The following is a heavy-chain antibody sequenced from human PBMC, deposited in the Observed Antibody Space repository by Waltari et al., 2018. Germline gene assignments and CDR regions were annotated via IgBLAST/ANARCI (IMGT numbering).Heavy chain of an antibody. V-gene: IGHV3-23*01. J-gene: IGHJ5*02. CDR2: INGNGDKT. Sequence: EVQVLESGGDLVQPGGSLRLTCAASGFIFSSYAINGVRQAPGKGLEWVSGINGNGDKTYYADSGKGRFTLSRDNSKNTLTLQMNNLRGEDTAIYYCAKAHFYDTSGYIEHWGQGTLVTVSS. CDR3: AKAHFYDTSGYIEH. CDR1: GFIFSSYA. D-gene: IGHD3-22*01.